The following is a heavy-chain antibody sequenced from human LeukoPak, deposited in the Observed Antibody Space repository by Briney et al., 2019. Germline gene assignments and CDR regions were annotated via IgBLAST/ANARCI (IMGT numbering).Heavy chain of an antibody. CDR3: ARSLSHTAMAALY. Sequence: GGSLRLSCAASGFTFSSYGMHWVRQAPGKGLEWVAVISYDGSNKYYADSVKGRFTISRDNSKNTVYLQMNRLRAEDTAVYYCARSLSHTAMAALYWGQGTLVTVSS. J-gene: IGHJ4*02. D-gene: IGHD5-18*01. CDR2: ISYDGSNK. V-gene: IGHV3-30*03. CDR1: GFTFSSYG.